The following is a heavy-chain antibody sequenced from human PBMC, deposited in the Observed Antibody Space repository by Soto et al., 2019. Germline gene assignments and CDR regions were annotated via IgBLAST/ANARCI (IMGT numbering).Heavy chain of an antibody. Sequence: GASVKVSCKAYGGTFSSYAISWVRQAPGQGLEWMGGIIPIFGTANYAQKFQGRVTITADESTSTAYMELSSLRSEDTAVYYCARDRPRGQQLAPGGFDYWGQGTLVTVSS. J-gene: IGHJ4*02. D-gene: IGHD6-13*01. V-gene: IGHV1-69*13. CDR1: GGTFSSYA. CDR3: ARDRPRGQQLAPGGFDY. CDR2: IIPIFGTA.